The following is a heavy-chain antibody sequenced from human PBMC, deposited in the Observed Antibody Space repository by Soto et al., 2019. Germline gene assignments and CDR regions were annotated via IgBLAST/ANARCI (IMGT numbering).Heavy chain of an antibody. CDR3: AREGDSSWYFLDY. D-gene: IGHD6-13*01. Sequence: QVPLVESGGGVVQPGRSLRLSCAASGFTFSSYAMHWVRQAPGKGLEWVAVISYDGSNKYYADSVKGRFTISRDNSKNTLYLQMNSLRAEDTAVYYCAREGDSSWYFLDYWGQGTLVTVSS. CDR1: GFTFSSYA. J-gene: IGHJ4*02. CDR2: ISYDGSNK. V-gene: IGHV3-30-3*01.